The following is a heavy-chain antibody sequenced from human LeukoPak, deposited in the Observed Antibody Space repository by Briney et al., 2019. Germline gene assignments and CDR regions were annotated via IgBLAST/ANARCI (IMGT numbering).Heavy chain of an antibody. CDR2: IIPIFGTA. J-gene: IGHJ6*03. CDR1: LGTFSSYA. CDR3: ARAGSAGVGFTSAFSYYVDV. V-gene: IGHV1-69*05. D-gene: IGHD2-15*01. Sequence: SVNVSCKASLGTFSSYAISWVRQAPGQGLEWMGGIIPIFGTANYAQKFQGRVTITTDESTSTAYMELSSLRSEDTAVYYCARAGSAGVGFTSAFSYYVDVWGKGTTVTVSS.